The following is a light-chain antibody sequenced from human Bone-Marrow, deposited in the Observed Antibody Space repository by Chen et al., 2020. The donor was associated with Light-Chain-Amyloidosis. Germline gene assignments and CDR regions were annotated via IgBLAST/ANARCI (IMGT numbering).Light chain of an antibody. V-gene: IGLV2-14*01. CDR1: SSDVGGDNH. J-gene: IGLJ1*01. CDR3: SSYTITNTLV. Sequence: QSALTQPASVSGSPGQSITISCTGTSSDVGGDNHVSWYPKHPDKAPKLMIYEVTNRPSWVPDRFSGSKSDKTASLTISGLQTEDEADYFCSSYTITNTLVFGSGTRVTVL. CDR2: EVT.